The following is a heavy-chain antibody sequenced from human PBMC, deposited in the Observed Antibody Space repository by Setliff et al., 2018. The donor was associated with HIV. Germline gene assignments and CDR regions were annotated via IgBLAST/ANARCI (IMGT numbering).Heavy chain of an antibody. V-gene: IGHV1-69*13. CDR2: IIPIYGTP. Sequence: ASVKVSCKASGGTLSSYSINWVRQAPGQGLEWMGGIIPIYGTPIYAQKFQGRVTITADESTSTAYMELSSLRSEDTAVYYCARGDYGSGSYYPYYFYYGMDVWGQGTTVTVS. D-gene: IGHD3-10*01. CDR3: ARGDYGSGSYYPYYFYYGMDV. J-gene: IGHJ6*02. CDR1: GGTLSSYS.